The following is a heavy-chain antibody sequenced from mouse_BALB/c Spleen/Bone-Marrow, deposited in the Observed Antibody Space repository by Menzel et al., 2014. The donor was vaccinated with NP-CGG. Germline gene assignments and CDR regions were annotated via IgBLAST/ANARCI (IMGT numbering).Heavy chain of an antibody. CDR2: IIPNSGYS. CDR3: ARGKGIYLGFAY. D-gene: IGHD2-1*01. CDR1: GYTFTRYT. Sequence: QVQLQQSGAELARPGASVKMSCQASGYTFTRYTMHWEKKRPGQGLEWIGYIIPNSGYSNYNQKFKDKATLTADKSSSTAYMQLSSLTSEDSAVYYCARGKGIYLGFAYWGQGTLVTVSA. V-gene: IGHV1-4*01. J-gene: IGHJ3*01.